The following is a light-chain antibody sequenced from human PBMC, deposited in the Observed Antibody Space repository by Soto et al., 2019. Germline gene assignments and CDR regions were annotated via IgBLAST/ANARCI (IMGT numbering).Light chain of an antibody. CDR1: QSIMTW. CDR3: QQYNNWRS. CDR2: KAS. Sequence: DIQLTQSPSTLSAAVGDRVTITCRASQSIMTWLAWYQQKPGKAPKLLIYKASDLDVGVPSRFSGSGSATEFTLTISSLQPDDVATYYCQQYNNWRSFGGGTKVEIK. V-gene: IGKV1-5*03. J-gene: IGKJ4*01.